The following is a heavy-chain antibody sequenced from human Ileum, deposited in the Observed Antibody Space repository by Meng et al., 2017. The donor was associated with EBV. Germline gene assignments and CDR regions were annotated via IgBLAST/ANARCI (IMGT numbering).Heavy chain of an antibody. J-gene: IGHJ5*02. CDR2: VDDSGA. V-gene: IGHV4-61*03. CDR1: GAFVSSNNYH. Sequence: QVQVQESGPGLVKPSENSSLTCSVSGAFVSSNNYHWSWIRQPPGKGLEWIGFVDDSGAKYNPSLNSRVTISIDTARNHFVLTLTSVTAADTAVYYCAFYFVGRGGTGSWGQGTRVTVSS. CDR3: AFYFVGRGGTGS. D-gene: IGHD2-8*02.